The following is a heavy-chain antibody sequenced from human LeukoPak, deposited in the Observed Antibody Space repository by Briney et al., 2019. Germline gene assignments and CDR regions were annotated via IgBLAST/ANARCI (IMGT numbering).Heavy chain of an antibody. D-gene: IGHD3-16*01. CDR2: ISSSGSTI. J-gene: IGHJ5*02. CDR1: GGSISSGDYY. CDR3: AREGGVNWFDP. Sequence: LSLTCTVSGGSISSGDYYWSWIRQAPGKGLEWVSYISSSGSTIYYADSVKGRFTISRDNSKNTLYLQMNSLRAEDTAVYYCAREGGVNWFDPWGQGTLVTVSS. V-gene: IGHV3-11*04.